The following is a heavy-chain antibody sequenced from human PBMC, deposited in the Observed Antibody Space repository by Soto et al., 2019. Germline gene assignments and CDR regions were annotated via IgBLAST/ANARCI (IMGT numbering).Heavy chain of an antibody. CDR1: GGSIYRSGYY. J-gene: IGHJ4*02. CDR2: IDYNGVT. V-gene: IGHV4-39*01. CDR3: GKVLVGATGHTDSDS. D-gene: IGHD2-15*01. Sequence: SETLSLTCTVSGGSIYRSGYYWGWIRQPPGRGLEWIGNIDYNGVTYSNPPLKSRVTISRDTSKNQFSLKLTSVTAADTALYYCGKVLVGATGHTDSDSWGPGTLVTVSS.